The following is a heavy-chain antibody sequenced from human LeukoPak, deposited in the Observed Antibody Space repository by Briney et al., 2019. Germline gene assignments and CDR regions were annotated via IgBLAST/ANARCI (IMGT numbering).Heavy chain of an antibody. CDR1: GYTFSSYW. V-gene: IGHV3-7*01. CDR2: IKQDGSEK. CDR3: ARGGFWSGKGEKIDY. D-gene: IGHD3-3*01. J-gene: IGHJ4*02. Sequence: GGSLRLSCAASGYTFSSYWMSWVRQAPGKGLEWVANIKQDGSEKYYVDSVKGRFTISRDNAKNSLYLQMNSLRAEDTAVYYCARGGFWSGKGEKIDYWGQGTLVTVSS.